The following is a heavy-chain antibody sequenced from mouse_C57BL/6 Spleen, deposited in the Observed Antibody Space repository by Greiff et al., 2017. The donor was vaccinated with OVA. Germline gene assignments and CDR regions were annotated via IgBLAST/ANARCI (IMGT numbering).Heavy chain of an antibody. CDR1: GYTFTSYW. CDR3: ARGKDSNYFDY. J-gene: IGHJ2*01. Sequence: QVQLQQPGAELVMPGASVKLSCKASGYTFTSYWMHLVKQRPGQGLEWIGEIDPSDSYTNYNQKFKGKSTLTVDKSSSTAYMQLSSLTSEDSAVYYCARGKDSNYFDYWGQGTTLTVSS. CDR2: IDPSDSYT. V-gene: IGHV1-69*01. D-gene: IGHD2-5*01.